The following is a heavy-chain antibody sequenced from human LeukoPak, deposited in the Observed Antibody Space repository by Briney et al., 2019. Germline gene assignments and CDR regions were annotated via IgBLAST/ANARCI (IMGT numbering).Heavy chain of an antibody. CDR3: ARGGHRNLDY. Sequence: QAGGSLRLSCAASGFTFSDYSMTWVRQAPGKGLEWVATIKDGGSEKYYVDSVKGRFTISRDNAGNPVHLQMNSLRAEDTAVYYCARGGHRNLDYWGQGALVTVSS. CDR1: GFTFSDYS. J-gene: IGHJ4*02. CDR2: IKDGGSEK. V-gene: IGHV3-7*05.